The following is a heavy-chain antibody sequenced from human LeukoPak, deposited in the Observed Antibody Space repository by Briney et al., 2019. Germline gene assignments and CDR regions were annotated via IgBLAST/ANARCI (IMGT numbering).Heavy chain of an antibody. CDR3: TKFDAPSSRKNY. Sequence: PGGSLRLSCAASGFTFSSNAINWVRQATGKALECVSTLSESDGSRYYAHSVKGRFTISRDNSKNTLYLQMSSLRAEDTAVYYCTKFDAPSSRKNYWGQGTLVTVSS. J-gene: IGHJ4*02. CDR2: LSESDGSR. V-gene: IGHV3-23*01. CDR1: GFTFSSNA.